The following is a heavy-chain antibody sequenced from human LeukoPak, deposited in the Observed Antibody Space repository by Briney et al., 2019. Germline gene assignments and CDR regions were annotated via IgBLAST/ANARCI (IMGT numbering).Heavy chain of an antibody. CDR3: AIRLLWFGESLERVDY. Sequence: SVKVSCKASGGTFSSYAISWVRQAPGQGLEWMGGIIPIFGTANYAQKFQGRVTITADESTSTAHMELSRLRSDDTAVYYCAIRLLWFGESLERVDYWGQGTLVTVSS. CDR2: IIPIFGTA. V-gene: IGHV1-69*13. J-gene: IGHJ4*02. D-gene: IGHD3-10*01. CDR1: GGTFSSYA.